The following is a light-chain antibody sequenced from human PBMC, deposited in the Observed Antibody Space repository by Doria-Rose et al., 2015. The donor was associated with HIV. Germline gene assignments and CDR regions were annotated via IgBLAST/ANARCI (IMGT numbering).Light chain of an antibody. V-gene: IGKV1-16*02. CDR2: AAS. Sequence: INTYLAWFQQKPGKAPKSLIYAASSLQSGVPSKFRGSGSETDFTLTITSLQPEDFATYYCQQYKSYPITFGQGTLLEIK. J-gene: IGKJ5*01. CDR1: INTY. CDR3: QQYKSYPIT.